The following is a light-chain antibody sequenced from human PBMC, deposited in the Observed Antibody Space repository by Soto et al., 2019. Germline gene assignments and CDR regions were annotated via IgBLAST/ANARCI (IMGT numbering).Light chain of an antibody. J-gene: IGKJ1*01. CDR3: QQYGSSPKT. CDR1: QSVSSSY. CDR2: GAS. V-gene: IGKV3-20*01. Sequence: EIVLTQSPGTLSLSPGERVTLSCRASQSVSSSYLAWYQQKLGQAPRLLIYGASSRATGIPDRFSGSGSGTDFTLTISRLEPEDFAVYYCQQYGSSPKTFGQGTRWIS.